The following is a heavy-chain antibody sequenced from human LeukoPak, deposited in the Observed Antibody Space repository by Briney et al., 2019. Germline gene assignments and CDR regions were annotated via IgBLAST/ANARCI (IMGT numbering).Heavy chain of an antibody. V-gene: IGHV4-61*02. CDR1: GGSISSVTYY. Sequence: PSETLSLTCTVSGGSISSVTYYWSWIRQPAGKGLEWIGRIYPSGSTNYNPSLKSRVTISIDTSKNQFSLKLSSVTAADTAVYYCARHARGEGSSTLLDYWGQGTLVTVSS. CDR3: ARHARGEGSSTLLDY. J-gene: IGHJ4*02. CDR2: IYPSGST. D-gene: IGHD2-2*01.